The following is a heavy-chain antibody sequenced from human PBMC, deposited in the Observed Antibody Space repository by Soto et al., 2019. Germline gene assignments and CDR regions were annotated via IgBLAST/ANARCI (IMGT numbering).Heavy chain of an antibody. V-gene: IGHV2-5*02. Sequence: QISWKVSGPTLVKPTQTLTRTCTFTGFSLTTRGVGVGWIRQPPGKALEWLALIYWDDDKRYSPSLKRRLTITRDTSKNQVDLTMTNMDPVDTATYYCAHRRRAAGGYYFDYWGQGTLVTVSS. CDR2: IYWDDDK. CDR1: GFSLTTRGVG. D-gene: IGHD6-13*01. J-gene: IGHJ4*02. CDR3: AHRRRAAGGYYFDY.